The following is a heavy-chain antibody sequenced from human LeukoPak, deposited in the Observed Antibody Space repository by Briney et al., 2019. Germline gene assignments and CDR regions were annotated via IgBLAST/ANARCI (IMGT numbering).Heavy chain of an antibody. CDR1: GFTFSTYG. J-gene: IGHJ4*02. D-gene: IGHD4-17*01. Sequence: GGSLRLSCAASGFTFSTYGMHWVRQAPGKGLEWVAFIRFDGSNIYYADSVKGRFSISRDNSKTTLYLQMNSLRAEDTAVYYCAKVGSTVTSFDSWVQGTLVTVSS. V-gene: IGHV3-30*02. CDR2: IRFDGSNI. CDR3: AKVGSTVTSFDS.